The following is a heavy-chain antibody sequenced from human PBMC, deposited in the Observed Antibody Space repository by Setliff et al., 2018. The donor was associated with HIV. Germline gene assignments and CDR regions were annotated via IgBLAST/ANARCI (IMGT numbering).Heavy chain of an antibody. CDR2: IYYSGST. V-gene: IGHV4-59*11. Sequence: SSETLSLTCTVSGGSISSHYWSWIRQPPGKGLEWIGYIYYSGSTNYNPSPKSRVTITVDTSKNQFSLKLSSVTAADTAVYYCARAWWYFDWLGPRTRPCYMDVWGKGTTVTVSS. D-gene: IGHD3-9*01. CDR1: GGSISSHY. CDR3: ARAWWYFDWLGPRTRPCYMDV. J-gene: IGHJ6*03.